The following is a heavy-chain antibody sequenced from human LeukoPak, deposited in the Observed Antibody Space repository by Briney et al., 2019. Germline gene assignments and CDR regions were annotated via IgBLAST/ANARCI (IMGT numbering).Heavy chain of an antibody. V-gene: IGHV3-74*01. Sequence: GGSLRLSCAASGFTFSTYWMHCVRQAPAKGLLWVSRINGDGSSRGYADSVKGRFTISRDNAKNTLYLQLNSLSAEDTAVYYCARDGGASYANWGQGTLVTVSS. CDR1: GFTFSTYW. CDR3: ARDGGASYAN. D-gene: IGHD1-26*01. J-gene: IGHJ4*02. CDR2: INGDGSSR.